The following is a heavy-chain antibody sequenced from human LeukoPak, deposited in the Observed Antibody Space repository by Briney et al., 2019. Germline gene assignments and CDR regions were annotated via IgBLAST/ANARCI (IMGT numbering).Heavy chain of an antibody. V-gene: IGHV6-1*01. CDR3: ARTRYSSGGAYYYGLDI. Sequence: SQTLSLTCAISGDSVSSNNAAWNWIRQSPSRGFEWLGRTYYRSKWFNDYSVSVKSRIIINPDTSRNQFSLQLNSVTPEDTAVYYCARTRYSSGGAYYYGLDIWGQGTTVTVSS. CDR1: GDSVSSNNAA. J-gene: IGHJ6*02. CDR2: TYYRSKWFN. D-gene: IGHD6-25*01.